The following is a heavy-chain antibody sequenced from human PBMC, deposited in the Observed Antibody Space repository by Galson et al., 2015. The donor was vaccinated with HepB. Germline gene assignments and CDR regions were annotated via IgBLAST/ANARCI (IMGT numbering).Heavy chain of an antibody. CDR3: AKMDIVAVVAGGVFDY. CDR2: ISGSGGST. D-gene: IGHD2-15*01. V-gene: IGHV3-23*01. Sequence: SLRLSCAASGFTFSSYAMSWVRQAPGKGLEWVSAISGSGGSTYYADSVKGRFTISRDNSKNTLYLQMNSLRAEDTAVYYCAKMDIVAVVAGGVFDYWGQGTLVTVSS. CDR1: GFTFSSYA. J-gene: IGHJ4*02.